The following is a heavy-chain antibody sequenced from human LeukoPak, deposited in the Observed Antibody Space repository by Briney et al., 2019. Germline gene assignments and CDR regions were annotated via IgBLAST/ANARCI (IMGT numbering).Heavy chain of an antibody. J-gene: IGHJ4*02. D-gene: IGHD3-3*01. CDR3: ARDASGRLVLRFLEWLSGGLYYFDY. Sequence: SETLSLTCTVSGGSISSSSYYWGWIRQPPGKGLKWIGSIYYSGSTYYNPSLKSRVTISVDTSKNQFSLKLSSVTAADTAVYYCARDASGRLVLRFLEWLSGGLYYFDYWGQGTLVTVSS. V-gene: IGHV4-39*07. CDR1: GGSISSSSYY. CDR2: IYYSGST.